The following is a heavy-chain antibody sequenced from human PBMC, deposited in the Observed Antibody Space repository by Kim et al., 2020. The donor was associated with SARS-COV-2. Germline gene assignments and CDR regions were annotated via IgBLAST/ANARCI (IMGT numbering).Heavy chain of an antibody. V-gene: IGHV4-39*01. D-gene: IGHD3-3*01. J-gene: IGHJ3*02. CDR2: IYYSGST. CDR3: ARQRQGGYYLRVVFAFDI. Sequence: SETLSLTCTVSGGSISSSSYYWGWIRQPPGKGLEWIGSIYYSGSTYYNPSLKSRVTISVDTSKNQFSLKQSSVTAADTAVYYCARQRQGGYYLRVVFAFDIWGQGTMVTVSS. CDR1: GGSISSSSYY.